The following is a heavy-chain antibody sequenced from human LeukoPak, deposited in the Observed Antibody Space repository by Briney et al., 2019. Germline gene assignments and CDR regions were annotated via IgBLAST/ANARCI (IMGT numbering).Heavy chain of an antibody. Sequence: PGGSLRLSCAASGFTFDNHAMTWVRQAPGKGLEWVSLITGTGFDTYTANSVKGRFITSRDNSKNSLYLRLNSLRPGDTAMYYCAKMAIAKGATQGRGFLQFDLWGQGTLVTVSS. CDR2: ITGTGFDT. D-gene: IGHD2-21*01. CDR3: AKMAIAKGATQGRGFLQFDL. CDR1: GFTFDNHA. J-gene: IGHJ5*02. V-gene: IGHV3-23*01.